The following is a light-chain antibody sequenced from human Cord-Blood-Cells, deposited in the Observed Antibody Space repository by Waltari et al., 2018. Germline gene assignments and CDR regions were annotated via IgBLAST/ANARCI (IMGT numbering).Light chain of an antibody. CDR3: QQRSNWPPLT. CDR2: DAS. Sequence: EIVLTQSPAPLSLSPGERATLSCRASQSVSSYFSWYQQKPGQAPRLLIYDASNMATGIPARFSGSGSGTDFTLTISSLEPEDFAVYYCQQRSNWPPLTFGGGTKVEIK. CDR1: QSVSSY. J-gene: IGKJ4*01. V-gene: IGKV3-11*01.